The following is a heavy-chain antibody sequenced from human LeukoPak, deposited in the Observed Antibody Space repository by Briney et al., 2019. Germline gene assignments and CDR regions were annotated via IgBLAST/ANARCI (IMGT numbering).Heavy chain of an antibody. CDR3: TRDYPASFDV. V-gene: IGHV3-49*04. CDR2: IRSTIYGGTT. CDR1: GFNFGDFA. Sequence: PGGSLRLSCTVSGFNFGDFAMSWVRQAPGKGLEWLGFIRSTIYGGTTDYAASVKGRFTISRDDSKSIAYLQMNSLKTEDTATYYCTRDYPASFDVWGQGTLVTVSS. J-gene: IGHJ3*01.